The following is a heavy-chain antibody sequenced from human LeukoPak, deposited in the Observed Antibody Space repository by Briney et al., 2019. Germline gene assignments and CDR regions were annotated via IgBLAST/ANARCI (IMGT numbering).Heavy chain of an antibody. J-gene: IGHJ4*02. Sequence: GGSLRLSCAASGFTFSSYSMNWVRQAPGKGLEWVSSISSSSSYIYYADSVKGRFTISRDNAKNSLYLQMNSLRAEDTAVYYCARDNPSYYYGSGSYSWGQGTLVTVSS. CDR1: GFTFSSYS. V-gene: IGHV3-21*01. CDR2: ISSSSSYI. CDR3: ARDNPSYYYGSGSYS. D-gene: IGHD3-10*01.